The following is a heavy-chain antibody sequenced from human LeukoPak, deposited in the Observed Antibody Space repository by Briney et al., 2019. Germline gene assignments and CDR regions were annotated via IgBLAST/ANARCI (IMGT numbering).Heavy chain of an antibody. CDR2: MSGSGDST. D-gene: IGHD5/OR15-5a*01. J-gene: IGHJ5*01. CDR1: GFTLTSYA. CDR3: TKDLRGWSNS. Sequence: PGGSLRLSCAASGFTLTSYAMSWVRQAPGKGLEWVSAMSGSGDSTNYADSVKGRFTISRDNSKNTVYPQMNSLRADDTAVYYCTKDLRGWSNSWGQGTLVTVSS. V-gene: IGHV3-23*01.